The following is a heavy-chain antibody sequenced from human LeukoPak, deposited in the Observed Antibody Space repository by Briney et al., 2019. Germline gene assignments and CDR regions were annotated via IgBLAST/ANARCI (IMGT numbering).Heavy chain of an antibody. V-gene: IGHV4-34*01. CDR3: ARGPGGRVTAFDY. CDR2: INHSGGT. J-gene: IGHJ4*02. Sequence: SETLSLTCAVYGGSFSGYYWSWIRQPPGKGLEWIGEINHSGGTNYNPSLKSRVTISVDTSKNQFSLKLSSVTAADTAVYYCARGPGGRVTAFDYWGQGTLVTVSS. D-gene: IGHD2-21*02. CDR1: GGSFSGYY.